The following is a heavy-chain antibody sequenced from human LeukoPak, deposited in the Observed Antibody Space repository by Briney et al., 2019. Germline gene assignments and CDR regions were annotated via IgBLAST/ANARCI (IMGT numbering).Heavy chain of an antibody. CDR2: IYYSGST. CDR1: GGSISSSSYY. CDR3: ARHGGLIVVVPAAIWFDP. V-gene: IGHV4-39*01. Sequence: SETLSLTCTVSGGSISSSSYYWGWIRQPPGKGLEWIGSIYYSGSTYYNPSLKSRVTISVDTSKNQFSLKLSSVTAADTAVYYCARHGGLIVVVPAAIWFDPWGQGTLVTVSS. J-gene: IGHJ5*02. D-gene: IGHD2-2*01.